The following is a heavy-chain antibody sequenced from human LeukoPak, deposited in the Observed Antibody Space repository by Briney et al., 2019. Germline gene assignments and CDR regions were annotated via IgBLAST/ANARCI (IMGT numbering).Heavy chain of an antibody. CDR3: AKAYHYGAGSSFDY. J-gene: IGHJ4*02. CDR2: ISSSSSYI. V-gene: IGHV3-21*04. Sequence: GGSLRLSCAASGFTFSSYSMNWVRQAPGKGLEWVSSISSSSSYIYYADSVKGRFSISRDNSQNTQYLQMNSLRAEDTAIYYCAKAYHYGAGSSFDYWGQGILVTVSS. CDR1: GFTFSSYS. D-gene: IGHD3-10*01.